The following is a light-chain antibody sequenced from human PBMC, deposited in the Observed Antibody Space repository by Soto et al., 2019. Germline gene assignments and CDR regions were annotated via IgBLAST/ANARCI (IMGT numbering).Light chain of an antibody. CDR2: EVS. V-gene: IGLV2-14*01. CDR3: SSHTTYHPRV. CDR1: SSDVGGYNY. Sequence: QSARTQPASGSGSPGQWIAISCTGTSSDVGGYNYVSWYQQHPDKAPKLIIHEVSNRPSGVSDRFSGSKSGNTASLSISGLQADAEADYYCSSHTTYHPRVFGSGTKVPVL. J-gene: IGLJ1*01.